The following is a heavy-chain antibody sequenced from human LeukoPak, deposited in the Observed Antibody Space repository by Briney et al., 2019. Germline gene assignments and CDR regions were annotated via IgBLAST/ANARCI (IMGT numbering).Heavy chain of an antibody. J-gene: IGHJ5*02. Sequence: GRSLRLSCAASGFTFSSYGMHWVRQAPGKGLEWVAVISYDGSDKSYADSVKGRFTISRDNSKNTLFLQMNSLRAEDTAVYYCAKDTSSWCNWFDPWGQGTLVTASS. CDR2: ISYDGSDK. CDR3: AKDTSSWCNWFDP. D-gene: IGHD6-13*01. V-gene: IGHV3-30*18. CDR1: GFTFSSYG.